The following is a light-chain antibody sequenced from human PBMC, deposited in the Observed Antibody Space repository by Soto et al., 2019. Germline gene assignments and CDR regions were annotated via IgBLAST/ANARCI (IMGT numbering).Light chain of an antibody. Sequence: QSSLTEPASMSGSPGQSITISCTGTSSDVGSYNLVSWYQQYPGNAPKLMIYEDSKRPSGVSSRFSGSKSGNTASLTISGLQTGDEADYYCCAYAGGSTYVFGTGTKVTVL. V-gene: IGLV2-23*01. J-gene: IGLJ1*01. CDR1: SSDVGSYNL. CDR3: CAYAGGSTYV. CDR2: EDS.